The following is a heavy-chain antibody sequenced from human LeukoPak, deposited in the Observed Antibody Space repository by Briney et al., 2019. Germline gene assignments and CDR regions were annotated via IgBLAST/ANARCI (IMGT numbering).Heavy chain of an antibody. J-gene: IGHJ4*02. CDR3: ARRDDPTNFDY. CDR2: ISGSGAST. CDR1: GFTFSNYA. V-gene: IGHV3-23*01. D-gene: IGHD3-16*01. Sequence: PGGSLRLSCAASGFTFSNYAMSWVRQAPGKGLEWVSLISGSGASTYYPDSVKGRFTISRDNSKNTLYLQMNSLRAEDTAVYYCARRDDPTNFDYWGQGTLVTVSS.